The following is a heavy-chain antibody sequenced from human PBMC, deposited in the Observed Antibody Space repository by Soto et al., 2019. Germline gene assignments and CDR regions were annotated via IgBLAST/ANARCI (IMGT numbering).Heavy chain of an antibody. D-gene: IGHD3-10*01. Sequence: QVQLVQSGAEVKRPGSSVKVSCKASGDTFNFYSINWVRQAPGLGLEWMGRVNPIVSMSNYEQKFQGRVTMPADKSTSTAYMELSRLRSEDTAIYYCASSYGSGYRAFDYWGQGALVTVSS. J-gene: IGHJ4*02. CDR2: VNPIVSMS. V-gene: IGHV1-69*02. CDR1: GDTFNFYS. CDR3: ASSYGSGYRAFDY.